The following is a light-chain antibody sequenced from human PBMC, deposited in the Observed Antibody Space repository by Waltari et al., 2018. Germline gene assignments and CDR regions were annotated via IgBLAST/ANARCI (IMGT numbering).Light chain of an antibody. V-gene: IGLV7-46*01. CDR1: TGAVTSGHW. Sequence: QAVVTQEPSLTVSPGGTVPLTCGSSTGAVTSGHWPYWFQQKPGRAPRTLIYDTDNKHSWTPARFSGYRLGGTAALTLSGAQPEDEADYYCLVSYPDVRVFGGGTKLTVL. CDR3: LVSYPDVRV. J-gene: IGLJ3*02. CDR2: DTD.